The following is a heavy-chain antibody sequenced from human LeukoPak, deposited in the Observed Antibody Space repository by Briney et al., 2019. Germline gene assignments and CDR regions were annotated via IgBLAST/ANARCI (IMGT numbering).Heavy chain of an antibody. V-gene: IGHV1-2*04. CDR2: INPNSGGT. D-gene: IGHD3-22*01. CDR1: GYTLTELS. CDR3: ARGTITYYDSSGYYYLGY. Sequence: ASVKVSCKVSGYTLTELSMHWVRQAPGQGLEWMGWINPNSGGTNYAQKFQGWVTMTRDTSISTAYMELSRLRSDDTAVYYCARGTITYYDSSGYYYLGYWGQGTLVTVSS. J-gene: IGHJ4*02.